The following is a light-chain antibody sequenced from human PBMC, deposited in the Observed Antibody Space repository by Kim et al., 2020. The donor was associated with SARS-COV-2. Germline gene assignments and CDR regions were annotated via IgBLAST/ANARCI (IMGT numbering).Light chain of an antibody. CDR2: RDN. J-gene: IGLJ3*02. V-gene: IGLV10-54*01. Sequence: QTATLTCTGNSNNVGYQGAVWLQQHQGHPPKLLSYRDNNRPSGISERFSASRSGNTASLTITGLQPEDEADYYCSAWDSSLTGLVFGGGTQLTVL. CDR1: SNNVGYQG. CDR3: SAWDSSLTGLV.